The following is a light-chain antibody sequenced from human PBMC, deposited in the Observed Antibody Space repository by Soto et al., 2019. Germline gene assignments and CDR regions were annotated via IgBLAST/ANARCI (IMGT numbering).Light chain of an antibody. CDR2: GAS. CDR3: QQYYNWPPWT. Sequence: EIVMTQSPATLSVSPGETATLSCRASQSVSSNLAWYQQKPGQAPRLLIYGASTRATGIPARFSGSGSGSDFTLTISSLQSEDFAVYYCQQYYNWPPWTFGQGTKVEIK. CDR1: QSVSSN. J-gene: IGKJ1*01. V-gene: IGKV3-15*01.